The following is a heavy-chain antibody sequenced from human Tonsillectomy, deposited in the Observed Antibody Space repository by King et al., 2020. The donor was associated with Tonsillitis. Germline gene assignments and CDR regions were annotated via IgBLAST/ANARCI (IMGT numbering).Heavy chain of an antibody. J-gene: IGHJ5*02. Sequence: VQLVESGAEVKKPGASVKVSCKASGYTFTSSDINWVRQATGQGLEWMGWMNPYNGNTGYAQKIQGRVTMTRNTSISTAYMELSSLRSEDTAVYYCARGLRYFDWLLSPNWFDPWGQGTLVTVSS. D-gene: IGHD3-9*01. CDR2: MNPYNGNT. CDR3: ARGLRYFDWLLSPNWFDP. CDR1: GYTFTSSD. V-gene: IGHV1-8*02.